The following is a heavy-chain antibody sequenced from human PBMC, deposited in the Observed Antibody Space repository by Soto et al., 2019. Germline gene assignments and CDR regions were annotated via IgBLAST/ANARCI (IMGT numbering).Heavy chain of an antibody. J-gene: IGHJ6*04. V-gene: IGHV4-38-2*01. CDR1: CCYISTGSY. CDR2: ISHSGSR. CDR3: ARVNPPRGLGELSSPSYYQYGMDV. Sequence: SETLSLTCAVSCCYISTGSYWGSLLPPPGKVLEWIGSISHSGSRYYNPSPNTRATXSVNTSKNLFSLKLRSVAAAYTAVYYCARVNPPRGLGELSSPSYYQYGMDVWGKGTTVT. D-gene: IGHD3-16*02.